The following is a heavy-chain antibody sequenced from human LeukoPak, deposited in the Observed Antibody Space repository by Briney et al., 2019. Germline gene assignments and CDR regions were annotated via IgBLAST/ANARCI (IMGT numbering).Heavy chain of an antibody. CDR1: GFTFSSYA. J-gene: IGHJ4*02. CDR3: ALTCSSTSCPTGY. V-gene: IGHV3-23*01. Sequence: GGSLRLSCAASGFTFSSYAMSWVRQAPGKGLEWVAAISGSGGSTYYGDSGKGRFTISTDNSKNTLYLQMNSLRAEDTAVYYCALTCSSTSCPTGYWGQGTLVTVSS. D-gene: IGHD2-2*01. CDR2: ISGSGGST.